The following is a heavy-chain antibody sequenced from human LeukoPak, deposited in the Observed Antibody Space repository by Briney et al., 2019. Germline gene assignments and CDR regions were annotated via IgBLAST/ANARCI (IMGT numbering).Heavy chain of an antibody. D-gene: IGHD3-10*01. CDR1: GGSISSYY. V-gene: IGHV4-59*08. CDR2: IYYSGST. J-gene: IGHJ3*02. Sequence: SETLSLTCTVSGGSISSYYWSWIRQPPGKGLEWIGYIYYSGSTNYNPSLKSRVTISVDTSKNQFSLKLSSVTAADTAVYYCARQIGFGVREWGAFDIWGQGTMVTVSS. CDR3: ARQIGFGVREWGAFDI.